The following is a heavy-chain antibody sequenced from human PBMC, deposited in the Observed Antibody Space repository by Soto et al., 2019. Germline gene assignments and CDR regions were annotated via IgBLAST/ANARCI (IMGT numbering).Heavy chain of an antibody. CDR2: ISGSGGST. Sequence: GRSLRLSCAASGLTFSRYAMSWVRQAPGKGLEWVSAISGSGGSTYYADSVKGRFTISRDNSKNTLNLQMNSLRAEDTAVYYCASSGIVGVPAPGPGGYWGQGTLVTVSS. CDR3: ASSGIVGVPAPGPGGY. CDR1: GLTFSRYA. D-gene: IGHD2-2*01. V-gene: IGHV3-23*01. J-gene: IGHJ4*02.